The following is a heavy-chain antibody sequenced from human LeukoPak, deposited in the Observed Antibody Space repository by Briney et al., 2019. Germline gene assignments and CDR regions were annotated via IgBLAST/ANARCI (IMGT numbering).Heavy chain of an antibody. CDR1: GFTFSSYN. CDR3: ARGVLSGGFDY. J-gene: IGHJ4*02. D-gene: IGHD2-15*01. Sequence: GGSLRLSCGASGFTFSSYNMNWVRQAPGKGLEWVSYISTISSLIYYADSVKGRFTISRDNAKNSLYLQMNSLRAEDTAVYYCARGVLSGGFDYWGQGTLVTVSS. V-gene: IGHV3-48*01. CDR2: ISTISSLI.